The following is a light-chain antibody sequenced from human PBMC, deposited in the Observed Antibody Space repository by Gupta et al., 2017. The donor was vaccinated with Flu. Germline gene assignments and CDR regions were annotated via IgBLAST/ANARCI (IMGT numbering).Light chain of an antibody. CDR3: AAWDNSLSGFV. V-gene: IGLV1-51*01. CDR1: SSNVGNNY. CDR2: ENN. Sequence: SCSGSSSNVGNNYVSWYQQVPGTAPKLLIYENNKRPSGIPDRFSASKSGTSATLGITGLQTGDEADYFCAAWDNSLSGFVFGTGAQVTVL. J-gene: IGLJ1*01.